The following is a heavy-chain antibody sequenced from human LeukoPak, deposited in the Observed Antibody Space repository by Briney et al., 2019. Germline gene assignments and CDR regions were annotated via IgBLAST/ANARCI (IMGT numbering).Heavy chain of an antibody. J-gene: IGHJ4*02. CDR3: AKEPDYGDYFDF. V-gene: IGHV3-30-3*01. Sequence: GGSLRLSCAASGFTFSSYAMHWVRQAPGKGLDWAAVISSDGNTQYYADSVKGRFTISRDNSKNTLSLQMNSLRAEDTAVYYCAKEPDYGDYFDFWGQGTLVTVSS. CDR1: GFTFSSYA. D-gene: IGHD4-17*01. CDR2: ISSDGNTQ.